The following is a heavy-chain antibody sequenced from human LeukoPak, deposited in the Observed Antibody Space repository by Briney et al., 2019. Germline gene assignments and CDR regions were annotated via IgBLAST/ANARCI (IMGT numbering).Heavy chain of an antibody. V-gene: IGHV3-48*01. CDR1: GFTFSSYS. D-gene: IGHD1-26*01. Sequence: GGSLRLSCAASGFTFSSYSMNWVRRAPGKGLEWVSYVSSGSSSIYYADSVRGRFTISRDNAKNSLYLQMNSLSAEDTAVYYCARVVGATLEYFQHWGQGTLVTVSS. CDR2: VSSGSSSI. J-gene: IGHJ1*01. CDR3: ARVVGATLEYFQH.